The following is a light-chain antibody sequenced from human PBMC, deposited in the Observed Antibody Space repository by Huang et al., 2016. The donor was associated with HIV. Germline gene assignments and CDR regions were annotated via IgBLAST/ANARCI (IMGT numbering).Light chain of an antibody. Sequence: DIQMTQSPSSLSAYIGDRVTITCRASRHIYSYLNWYQHRPGKAPKLLIYDAANLEVRVPSRFSGSGSGRNFTLIISSLQPEDFATYYCQQYDSLPRTFGPGTKV. CDR1: RHIYSY. V-gene: IGKV1-33*01. CDR3: QQYDSLPRT. CDR2: DAA. J-gene: IGKJ3*01.